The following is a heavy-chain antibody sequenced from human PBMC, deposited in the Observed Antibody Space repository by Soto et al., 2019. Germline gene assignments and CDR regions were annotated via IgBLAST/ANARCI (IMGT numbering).Heavy chain of an antibody. CDR1: GYSFTSYW. J-gene: IGHJ1*01. CDR2: IDPSDSYT. CDR3: ARRGDSSSWYGDLRR. V-gene: IGHV5-10-1*01. Sequence: XESLNISCRGSGYSFTSYWISWVRQMPGKGLEWMGRIDPSDSYTNYSPSFQGHVTISADKSISTAYLQWSSLKASDTAMYYCARRGDSSSWYGDLRRWGQGNLVTVSS. D-gene: IGHD6-13*01.